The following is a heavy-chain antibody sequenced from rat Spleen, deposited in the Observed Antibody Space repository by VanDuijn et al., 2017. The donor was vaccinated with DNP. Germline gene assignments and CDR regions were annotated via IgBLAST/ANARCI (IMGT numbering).Heavy chain of an antibody. CDR2: VNQDSSAI. Sequence: EVKLVESGGGLVQPGRSLKLSCAASGFNFNDYWMGWVRQAPGKGLEWIGEVNQDSSAINYSPSLKDKFTISRDNAQNTLYLQMNKLGSEDTAIYHCAKGPNYGGYSDYFDYWGQGVMVTVSS. CDR1: GFNFNDYW. CDR3: AKGPNYGGYSDYFDY. J-gene: IGHJ2*01. D-gene: IGHD1-11*01. V-gene: IGHV4-2*01.